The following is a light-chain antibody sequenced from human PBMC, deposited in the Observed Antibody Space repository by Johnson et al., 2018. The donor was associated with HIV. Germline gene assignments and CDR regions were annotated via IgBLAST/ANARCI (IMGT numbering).Light chain of an antibody. CDR1: SSNIGNNY. CDR3: GTWDSSLSAGGV. Sequence: QSVLTQPPSVSAAPVQKVTISCSGSSSNIGNNYVSWYQQLPGTAPKLLIYDNNKRPSGIPDRFSGSKSGTSATLGITGLQTWDEADYYCGTWDSSLSAGGVFGTGTKVTVL. V-gene: IGLV1-51*01. J-gene: IGLJ1*01. CDR2: DNN.